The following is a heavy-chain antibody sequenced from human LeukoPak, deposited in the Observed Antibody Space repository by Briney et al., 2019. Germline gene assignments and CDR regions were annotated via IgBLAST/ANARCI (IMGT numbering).Heavy chain of an antibody. D-gene: IGHD3-10*01. J-gene: IGHJ6*02. CDR2: IRSKANSYAT. V-gene: IGHV3-73*01. CDR3: TRHPLAYYYGSGSYPARYYYYGMDV. Sequence: GGSLRLSCAASGFTFSGSAMHWVRQASGKGLEWVGRIRSKANSYATAYAASVKGRFTISRDDSKNTAYLQMNSLKTEDTAVYYCTRHPLAYYYGSGSYPARYYYYGMDVWGQGTTVTVSS. CDR1: GFTFSGSA.